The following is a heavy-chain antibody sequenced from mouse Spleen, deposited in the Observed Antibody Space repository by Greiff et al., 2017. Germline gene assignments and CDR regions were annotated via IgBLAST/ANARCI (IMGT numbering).Heavy chain of an antibody. J-gene: IGHJ3*01. Sequence: DVMLVESGGGLVQPGGSMKLSCVASGFTFSNYWMNWVRQSPEKGLEWVAQIRLKSDNYATHYAESVKGRFTISRDDSKSSVYLQMNNLRAEDTGIYYCTRLIYYYGSSWFAYWGQGTLVTVSA. D-gene: IGHD1-1*01. CDR1: GFTFSNYW. V-gene: IGHV6-3*01. CDR3: TRLIYYYGSSWFAY. CDR2: IRLKSDNYAT.